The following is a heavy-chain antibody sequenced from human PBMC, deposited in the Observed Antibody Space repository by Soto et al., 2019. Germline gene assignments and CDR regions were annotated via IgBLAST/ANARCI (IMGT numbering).Heavy chain of an antibody. CDR1: GFTFSSYG. D-gene: IGHD1-20*01. J-gene: IGHJ3*02. V-gene: IGHV3-30*18. CDR3: AKESGITGTLDAFDI. Sequence: LRLSCAASGFTFSSYGMHWVRQAPGKGLEWVAVISYDGSNKYYADSVKGRFTISRDNSKNTLYLQMNSLRAEDTAVYYCAKESGITGTLDAFDIWGQGTMVT. CDR2: ISYDGSNK.